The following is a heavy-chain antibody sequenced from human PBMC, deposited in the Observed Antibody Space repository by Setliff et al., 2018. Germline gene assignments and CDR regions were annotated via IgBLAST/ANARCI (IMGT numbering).Heavy chain of an antibody. J-gene: IGHJ6*02. CDR3: ARLAGNYYGMDV. CDR2: ISSTITST. D-gene: IGHD3-10*01. CDR1: GFTFSSYA. Sequence: GGSLRLSCAASGFTFSSYAMTWVRQAPGKGLERVSAISSTITSTYYADSVKGRFTISRDNSKNTLYLQMNSLRAEDTAVYYCARLAGNYYGMDVWGQGTTVTVSS. V-gene: IGHV3-23*01.